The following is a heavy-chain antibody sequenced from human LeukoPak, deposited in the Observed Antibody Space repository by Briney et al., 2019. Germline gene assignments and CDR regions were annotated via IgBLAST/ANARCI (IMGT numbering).Heavy chain of an antibody. Sequence: GASVKVSCKASGYTFTGYYMHWVRQAPGQGLEWMGWINPNSGGTNYAQKFQGRVTMTRDTSISTAYMELSRLRSDDTAVYYCARLAYCGGDCSPAGPDTVPRANNWFDPWGQGTLVTVSS. J-gene: IGHJ5*02. CDR3: ARLAYCGGDCSPAGPDTVPRANNWFDP. CDR1: GYTFTGYY. CDR2: INPNSGGT. D-gene: IGHD2-21*02. V-gene: IGHV1-2*02.